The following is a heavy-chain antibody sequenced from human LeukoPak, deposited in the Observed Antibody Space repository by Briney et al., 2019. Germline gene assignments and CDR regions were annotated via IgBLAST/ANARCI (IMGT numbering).Heavy chain of an antibody. Sequence: ASVKVSCKASGYTFTGYYMHWVRQAPGQGLEWMGWINPNSGGTNYAQKFQGRVTMTRGTSISTAYMELSRLRSDDTAVYYCARCRTAVAGTDYWGQGTLVTVSS. CDR3: ARCRTAVAGTDY. CDR2: INPNSGGT. J-gene: IGHJ4*02. V-gene: IGHV1-2*02. D-gene: IGHD6-19*01. CDR1: GYTFTGYY.